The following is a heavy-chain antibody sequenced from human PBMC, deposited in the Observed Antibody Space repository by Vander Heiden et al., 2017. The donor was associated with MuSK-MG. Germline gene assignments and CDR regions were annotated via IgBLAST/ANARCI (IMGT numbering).Heavy chain of an antibody. CDR1: GGTFSSYA. V-gene: IGHV1-69*01. CDR2: IILIFGTA. CDR3: ARERYCSSTSCHTYYFDY. D-gene: IGHD2-2*01. J-gene: IGHJ4*02. Sequence: QVQLVQSGAEVKKPGSSVKVSCKASGGTFSSYAISWVRQAPGQGLEWMGGIILIFGTANYAQKFQGRVTITADESTSTAYMELSSLRSEDTAVYYCARERYCSSTSCHTYYFDYWGQGTLVTVSS.